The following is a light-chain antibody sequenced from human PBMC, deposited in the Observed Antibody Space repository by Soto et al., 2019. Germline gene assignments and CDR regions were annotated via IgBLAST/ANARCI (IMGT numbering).Light chain of an antibody. CDR1: SSDVGGYNY. CDR3: NSYTSKSTGV. Sequence: QSALTQPASVSGSPGQSITISCTGTSSDVGGYNYVSWYQQHPGKAPKLIIYEVSNRPSGVSNRXXGXKXXNTASLTISGLQAEDEADYYCNSYTSKSTGVFGTGTKLTVL. CDR2: EVS. V-gene: IGLV2-14*01. J-gene: IGLJ1*01.